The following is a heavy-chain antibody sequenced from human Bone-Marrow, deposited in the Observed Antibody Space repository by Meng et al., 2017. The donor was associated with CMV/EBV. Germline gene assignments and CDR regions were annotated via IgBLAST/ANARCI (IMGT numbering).Heavy chain of an antibody. Sequence: GGSLRLSCKGSGYSFTSYWIGWVRQMPGKGLEWMGIIYPGDSDTRYSPSFQGQVTISADKSISTAYLQWSRLKASDTAMYYCARDLGYSSSAFDYCGQGTLATFSS. J-gene: IGHJ4*02. D-gene: IGHD6-13*01. V-gene: IGHV5-51*01. CDR1: GYSFTSYW. CDR2: IYPGDSDT. CDR3: ARDLGYSSSAFDY.